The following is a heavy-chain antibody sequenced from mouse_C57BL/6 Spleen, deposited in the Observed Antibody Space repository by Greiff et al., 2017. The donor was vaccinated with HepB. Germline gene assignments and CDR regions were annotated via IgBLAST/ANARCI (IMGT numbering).Heavy chain of an antibody. D-gene: IGHD1-1*01. CDR1: GYTFTNYW. V-gene: IGHV1-63*01. CDR3: ARCGSSYGENYAMDY. Sequence: QVQLQQSGAELVRPGTSVKMSCKASGYTFTNYWIGWAKQRPGHGLEWIGDIYPGGGYTNYNEKFKGKATLTADKSSSTAYMQFSSLTSEDSAIYYCARCGSSYGENYAMDYWGQGTSVTVSS. J-gene: IGHJ4*01. CDR2: IYPGGGYT.